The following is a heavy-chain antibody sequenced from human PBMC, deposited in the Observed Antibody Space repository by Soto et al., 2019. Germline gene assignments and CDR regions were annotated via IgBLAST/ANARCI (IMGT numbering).Heavy chain of an antibody. V-gene: IGHV6-1*01. CDR2: TYYRSKWYN. J-gene: IGHJ5*02. Sequence: SQTLSLTCAISGDSVSSNSAAWNWIRQSPSRGLEWLGRTYYRSKWYNDYAVSVKSRITINPDTSKNQFSLQLNSVSPEDTAVYYCARSGFARQLGWFDPWGQGTLVTVSS. D-gene: IGHD6-6*01. CDR1: GDSVSSNSAA. CDR3: ARSGFARQLGWFDP.